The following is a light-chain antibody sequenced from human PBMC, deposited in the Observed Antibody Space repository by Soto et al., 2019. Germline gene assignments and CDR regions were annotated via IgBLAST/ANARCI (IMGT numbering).Light chain of an antibody. V-gene: IGKV1-6*01. CDR3: LQDYSYPLT. CDR2: AAS. CDR1: QGIRND. J-gene: IGKJ4*01. Sequence: AIQMTQSPSSLSASVGDRVTITCRASQGIRNDLDWYQQKPGKAPKLLIYAASSLQSGVPSRFSGSASGTDFTLTFSSLQPEDFATYYCLQDYSYPLTFGGGTKVEIK.